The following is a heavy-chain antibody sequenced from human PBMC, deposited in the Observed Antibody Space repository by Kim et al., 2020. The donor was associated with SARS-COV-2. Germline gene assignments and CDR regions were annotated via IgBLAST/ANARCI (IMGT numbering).Heavy chain of an antibody. D-gene: IGHD6-19*01. V-gene: IGHV5-10-1*01. CDR2: IDPSDSYT. Sequence: GESLKISCKGSGYSFISYWITWVRQMPGKGLEWMGRIDPSDSYTNYSPSFQGHVTISADKSISTAYLQWSSLKASDTAMYYCARRNRYSSGWHDGVDYYYGMDVWGQGTTVTVSS. CDR1: GYSFISYW. CDR3: ARRNRYSSGWHDGVDYYYGMDV. J-gene: IGHJ6*02.